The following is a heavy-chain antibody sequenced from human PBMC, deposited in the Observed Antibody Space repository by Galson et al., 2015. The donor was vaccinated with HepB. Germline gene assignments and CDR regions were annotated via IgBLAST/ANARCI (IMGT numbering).Heavy chain of an antibody. V-gene: IGHV4-34*01. CDR2: INHSGST. CDR3: ARGHPITMVQGVIITHYYYYYYMDV. CDR1: GGSISSFY. Sequence: SETLSLTCTVSGGSISSFYWSWIRQPPGKGLEWIGEINHSGSTNYNPSLKSRVTISVDTSKNQFSLKLSSVTAADTAVYYCARGHPITMVQGVIITHYYYYYYMDVWGKGTTVTVSS. D-gene: IGHD3-10*01. J-gene: IGHJ6*03.